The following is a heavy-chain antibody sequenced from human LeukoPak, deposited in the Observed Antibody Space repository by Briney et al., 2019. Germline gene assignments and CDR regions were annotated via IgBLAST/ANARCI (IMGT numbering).Heavy chain of an antibody. J-gene: IGHJ6*02. CDR1: GFTFSNYA. V-gene: IGHV3-33*08. Sequence: GGSLRLSCAASGFTFSNYAMHWVRQAPGKGLEWVAVIWYDGSNKYYADSVKGRFTISRDNSKNTLYLQMNSLRAEDTAVYYCARSGRSPTPYYYGMGVWGQGTTVTVSS. D-gene: IGHD2-15*01. CDR3: ARSGRSPTPYYYGMGV. CDR2: IWYDGSNK.